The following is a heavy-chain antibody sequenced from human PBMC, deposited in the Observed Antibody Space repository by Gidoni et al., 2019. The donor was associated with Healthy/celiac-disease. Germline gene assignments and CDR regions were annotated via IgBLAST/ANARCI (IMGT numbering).Heavy chain of an antibody. V-gene: IGHV3-9*01. D-gene: IGHD3-22*01. CDR1: GLPFDDYA. CDR3: AKDIHEDYDSNPPGLFDY. J-gene: IGHJ4*02. CDR2: MSWNSGSI. Sequence: EVQLVESGGGLVQPGRSLRLSCTASGLPFDDYAMHWGRQAPGKGLEWVSGMSWNSGSIGYADSVKGRFTISRDNAKNSLYLQMNSLRAEDTALYYCAKDIHEDYDSNPPGLFDYWGQGTLVTVSS.